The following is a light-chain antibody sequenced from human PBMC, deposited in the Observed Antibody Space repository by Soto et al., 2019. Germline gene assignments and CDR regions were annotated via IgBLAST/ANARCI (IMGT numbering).Light chain of an antibody. V-gene: IGKV3-20*01. J-gene: IGKJ2*01. CDR2: GAS. Sequence: EIVLTQSPGTLSLSPGERATLSCRASQSVSGSYLAWYQQQPGQAPRLLIYGASSRATGIPDRFSGSGSGTDFTLTISRLEPEDFSVFYCQQYGGSPYTFGQGTKLEIK. CDR1: QSVSGSY. CDR3: QQYGGSPYT.